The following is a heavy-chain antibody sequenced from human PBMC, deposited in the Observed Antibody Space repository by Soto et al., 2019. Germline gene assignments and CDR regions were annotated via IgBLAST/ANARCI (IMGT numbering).Heavy chain of an antibody. Sequence: GASGKVSCKASGGTFSSYSISWVRQAPGQGLEWMGGIIPIFGTANYAQKFQGRVTITADESTSTAYMELSSLRSEDTAVYYCAREKGGSYNNPRAFDIWGQGTMVTVSS. J-gene: IGHJ3*02. V-gene: IGHV1-69*13. D-gene: IGHD1-26*01. CDR2: IIPIFGTA. CDR1: GGTFSSYS. CDR3: AREKGGSYNNPRAFDI.